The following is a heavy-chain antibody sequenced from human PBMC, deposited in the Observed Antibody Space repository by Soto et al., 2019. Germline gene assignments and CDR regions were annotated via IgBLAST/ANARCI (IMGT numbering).Heavy chain of an antibody. V-gene: IGHV3-53*01. J-gene: IGHJ4*02. CDR3: ARASGSRAFDN. CDR1: GFAVSTNY. CDR2: IYSGGNT. Sequence: ESGGSLVQPGGSLRLSCAASGFAVSTNYVNWVRQAPGKGLEWVSVIYSGGNTYYADSVKGRFTISRDGSKNTVDLQMNSLRAEDTAVYFCARASGSRAFDNWGQGTLVTVSS. D-gene: IGHD1-26*01.